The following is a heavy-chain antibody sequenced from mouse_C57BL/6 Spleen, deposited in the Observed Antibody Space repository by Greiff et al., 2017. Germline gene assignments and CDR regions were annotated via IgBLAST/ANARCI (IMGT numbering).Heavy chain of an antibody. V-gene: IGHV3-6*01. CDR2: ISYDGSN. J-gene: IGHJ3*01. CDR3: AREEDYGSSPWFAY. D-gene: IGHD1-1*01. CDR1: GYSITSGYY. Sequence: EVKLVESGPGLVKPSQSLSLTCSVTGYSITSGYYWNWIRQFPGNKLEWMGYISYDGSNNYNPSLKNRISITRDTSKNQFFLKLNSVTTEDTATYYCAREEDYGSSPWFAYWGQGTLVTVSA.